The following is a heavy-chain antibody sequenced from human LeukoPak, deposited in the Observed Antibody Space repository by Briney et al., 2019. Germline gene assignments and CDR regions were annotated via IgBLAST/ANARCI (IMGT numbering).Heavy chain of an antibody. CDR2: ISYDGSNK. CDR3: ARGGTIFGVALQGIDY. J-gene: IGHJ4*02. V-gene: IGHV3-30-3*01. Sequence: GRSLRLSCAASGFTFSSYAMHWVRQAPGKGLEWVAVISYDGSNKYYADSVKGRFTISRDNSKNTLYLQMNSLRAEDTAVYYCARGGTIFGVALQGIDYWGQGTLVTVSS. D-gene: IGHD3-3*01. CDR1: GFTFSSYA.